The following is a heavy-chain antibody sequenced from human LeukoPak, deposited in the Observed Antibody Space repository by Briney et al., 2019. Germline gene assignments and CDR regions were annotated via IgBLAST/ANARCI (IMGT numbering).Heavy chain of an antibody. CDR1: GFTVNSNY. Sequence: PGGSLRLSCAASGFTVNSNYMIWVRQAPGKGLEYVSSINTNGANTYYADSVKGRFTISRDNSRNTVYVQMNSLTPEDTAVYYCVKGLDYSSSQMDSWGQGTLVTVSS. J-gene: IGHJ4*02. D-gene: IGHD6-6*01. V-gene: IGHV3-64*05. CDR2: INTNGANT. CDR3: VKGLDYSSSQMDS.